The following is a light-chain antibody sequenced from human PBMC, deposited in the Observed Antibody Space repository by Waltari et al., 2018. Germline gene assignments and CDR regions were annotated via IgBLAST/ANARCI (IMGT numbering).Light chain of an antibody. CDR1: QDISTW. V-gene: IGKV1-12*01. CDR2: AAS. CDR3: QQANSFPPT. Sequence: DVQMTQSPSSVSASVGDRVTITCRASQDISTWLAWYQQNPGKAPKLLISAASSLQSGVPSRFSGSGSGTDFTLTISSRQPEEFATYYCQQANSFPPTFGQGTKVEIK. J-gene: IGKJ1*01.